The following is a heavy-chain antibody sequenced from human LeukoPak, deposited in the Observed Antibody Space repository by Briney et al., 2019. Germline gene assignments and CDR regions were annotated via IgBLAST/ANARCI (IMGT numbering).Heavy chain of an antibody. Sequence: PGGSLSLSCAASGFTFSTYAMTWVRQAPGKGLEWVSGISGSGGSTYYADSVKGRFTISRDNSKNTLYLQMNSLRAEDTAVYYCAKPRSDYYYSAFDYWGQGTLVTVSS. V-gene: IGHV3-23*01. J-gene: IGHJ4*02. CDR1: GFTFSTYA. D-gene: IGHD3-22*01. CDR2: ISGSGGST. CDR3: AKPRSDYYYSAFDY.